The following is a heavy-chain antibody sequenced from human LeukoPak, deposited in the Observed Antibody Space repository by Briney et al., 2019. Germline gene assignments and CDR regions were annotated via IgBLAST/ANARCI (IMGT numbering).Heavy chain of an antibody. CDR3: ARTYMTSARFDP. J-gene: IGHJ5*02. CDR1: GGSISSGGYC. Sequence: PSQTLSLTCTVSGGSISSGGYCWSWIRQHPGKGLEWIGYIHYTGSTYYNASLESRVTISVDTSKNQFSLKLSSVTAADSAVYYCARTYMTSARFDPWGQGTLVTVSS. D-gene: IGHD2-21*02. CDR2: IHYTGST. V-gene: IGHV4-31*03.